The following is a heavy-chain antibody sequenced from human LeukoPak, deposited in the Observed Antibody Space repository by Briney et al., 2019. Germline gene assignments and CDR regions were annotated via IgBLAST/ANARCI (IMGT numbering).Heavy chain of an antibody. V-gene: IGHV1-18*01. CDR2: ISAYNGNT. J-gene: IGHJ4*02. CDR1: GGTFNSYA. Sequence: ASVKVSYKASGGTFNSYAISWVRQAPGQGLEWMGWISAYNGNTNYAQKLQGRVNITTDTSTSTDYMELRSLRSDHTAVYYCARIPGTTGLWYYFDYWGQGTLVTVSS. CDR3: ARIPGTTGLWYYFDY. D-gene: IGHD1-1*01.